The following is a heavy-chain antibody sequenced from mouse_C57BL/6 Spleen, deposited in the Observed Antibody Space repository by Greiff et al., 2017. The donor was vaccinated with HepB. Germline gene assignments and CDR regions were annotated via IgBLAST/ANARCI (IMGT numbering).Heavy chain of an antibody. V-gene: IGHV3-8*01. J-gene: IGHJ2*01. Sequence: EVQLVESGPGLAKPSQTLSLTCSVTGYSITSDYWNWIRKFPGNKLEYMGYISYSGSTYYNPSLKSRISITRDTSKNQYYLQLNSVTTEDTATYYCARGVDYYYGSRGYYFDYWGQGTTLTVSS. CDR1: GYSITSDY. CDR3: ARGVDYYYGSRGYYFDY. D-gene: IGHD1-1*01. CDR2: ISYSGST.